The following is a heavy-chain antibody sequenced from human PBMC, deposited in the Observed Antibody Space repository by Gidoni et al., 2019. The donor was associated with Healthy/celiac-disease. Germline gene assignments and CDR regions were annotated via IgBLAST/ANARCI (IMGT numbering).Heavy chain of an antibody. CDR1: GGSISSSSYY. CDR3: SYSGSGFDY. Sequence: QLQLQESGPGLGKPSETLSLTCTVSGGSISSSSYYWGWNRQPPGKGLVWIGGIYYSGSTYYNPSLKSRVTISVDTSKNEYTLMLSHMTAADTAVYYWSYSGSGFDYWGQGTLVTVSS. V-gene: IGHV4-39*01. D-gene: IGHD6-19*01. CDR2: IYYSGST. J-gene: IGHJ4*02.